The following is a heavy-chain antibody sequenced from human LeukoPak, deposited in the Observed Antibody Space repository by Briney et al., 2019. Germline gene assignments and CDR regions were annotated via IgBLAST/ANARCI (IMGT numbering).Heavy chain of an antibody. CDR3: ARGSPVAVAFDY. D-gene: IGHD6-19*01. J-gene: IGHJ4*02. Sequence: ASVKVSCKASGYTFTSYDINWVRQATGQGLEWMGWISAYNGNTNYAQKLQGRVAMTTDTSTSTAYMELRSLRSDDTAVYYCARGSPVAVAFDYWGQGTLVTVSS. CDR2: ISAYNGNT. V-gene: IGHV1-18*01. CDR1: GYTFTSYD.